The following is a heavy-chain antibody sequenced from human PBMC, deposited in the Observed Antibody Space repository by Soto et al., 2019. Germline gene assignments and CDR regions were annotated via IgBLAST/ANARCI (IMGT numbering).Heavy chain of an antibody. CDR3: AKSSYSSGTNY. CDR2: ISGSGGST. V-gene: IGHV3-23*01. D-gene: IGHD3-22*01. CDR1: GFTFSSYA. Sequence: PGGSLRLSCAASGFTFSSYAMSWVRQAPEKGLEWISAISGSGGSTYYADSVKGRFTISRDNSKNTLYLQMNSLRAEDTAVYYCAKSSYSSGTNYWGQGTLVTVSS. J-gene: IGHJ4*02.